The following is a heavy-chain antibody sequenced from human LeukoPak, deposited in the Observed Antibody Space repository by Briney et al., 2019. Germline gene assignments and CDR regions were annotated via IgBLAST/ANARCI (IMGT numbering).Heavy chain of an antibody. CDR3: ARDERSSWLYYYYYMDV. CDR1: GFTFSSYE. D-gene: IGHD6-13*01. Sequence: GGSLRLSCAASGFTFSSYEMNWVRQAPGKGLEWVSYISSSSSTIYYADSVKGRFTISRDNAKNSLYLQMDSLRAEDTAVYYCARDERSSWLYYYYYMDVWGKGTTVTVSS. V-gene: IGHV3-48*01. CDR2: ISSSSSTI. J-gene: IGHJ6*03.